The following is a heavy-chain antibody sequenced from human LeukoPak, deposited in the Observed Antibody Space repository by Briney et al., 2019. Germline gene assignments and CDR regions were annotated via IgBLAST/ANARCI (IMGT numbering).Heavy chain of an antibody. CDR3: ATSAAAGSSFRFDP. CDR2: IYPGDSDT. CDR1: GYSFTLYW. J-gene: IGHJ5*02. V-gene: IGHV5-51*01. D-gene: IGHD6-13*01. Sequence: GESLKISCKGSGYSFTLYWISLVRQVPGKGLDWIGIIYPGDSDTRYSPSFQGQVTISADKSISTAYLQWSSLRASDTAMYYCATSAAAGSSFRFDPWGQGTLVTVSS.